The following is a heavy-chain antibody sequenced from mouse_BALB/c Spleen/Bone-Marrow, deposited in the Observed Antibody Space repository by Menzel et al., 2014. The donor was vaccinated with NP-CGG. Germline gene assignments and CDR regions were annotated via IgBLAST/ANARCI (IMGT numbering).Heavy chain of an antibody. CDR3: ASYRYGWYFDV. D-gene: IGHD2-14*01. Sequence: VELQQSGAELVKPGASVKLSCTASGFNIKDTYLHWVKQRPEQGLDWIGRIDPAIFTKYDPKFQGKATITADTSSNTAYLHLSSLTSEDTAVYYCASYRYGWYFDVWGAGTTVTVSS. CDR2: IDPAIFT. V-gene: IGHV14-3*02. CDR1: GFNIKDTY. J-gene: IGHJ1*01.